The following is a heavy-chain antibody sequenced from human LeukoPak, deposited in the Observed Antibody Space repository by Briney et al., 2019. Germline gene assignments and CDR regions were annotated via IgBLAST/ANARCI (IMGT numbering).Heavy chain of an antibody. CDR2: IIPILGIA. V-gene: IGHV1-69*04. CDR3: ARRGYCSSTSCRGIGYYYYGMDV. CDR1: GGTFSSYA. J-gene: IGHJ6*02. Sequence: GASVKVSCKASGGTFSSYAISWVRQAPGQGLEWMGRIIPILGIANYAQKFQGRATITADKSTSTAYMELSSLRSEDTAVYYCARRGYCSSTSCRGIGYYYYGMDVWGQGTTVTVSS. D-gene: IGHD2-2*01.